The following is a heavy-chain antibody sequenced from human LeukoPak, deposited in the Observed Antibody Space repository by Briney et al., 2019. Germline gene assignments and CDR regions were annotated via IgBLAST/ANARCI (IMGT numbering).Heavy chain of an antibody. D-gene: IGHD2-15*01. V-gene: IGHV4-39*01. J-gene: IGHJ4*02. CDR1: GGSISSSGFF. Sequence: ASETLSLTCTVSGGSISSSGFFWGWIRQPPGKALEWIGSIYYSGNTYYNPSLKSRVTISVDTSKNQFSLKVNSVTAADTAVYYCAGHGNIVVMVAATAFDYWGQGTLVTVSS. CDR3: AGHGNIVVMVAATAFDY. CDR2: IYYSGNT.